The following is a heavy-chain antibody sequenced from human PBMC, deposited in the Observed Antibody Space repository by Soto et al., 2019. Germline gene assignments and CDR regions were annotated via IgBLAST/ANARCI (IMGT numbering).Heavy chain of an antibody. D-gene: IGHD3-9*01. V-gene: IGHV1-18*01. Sequence: QIQLVQSGGDVKTPGASVKVSCTTSRYTFTSHEIAWVRQAPGQGLEWMGWISTFNGKTDYAQKFQGRVTMTADTITSTVHMELRSLRSDDTAVYYCARLLTEGATFREDAFDLWGPGTKVTVSS. CDR3: ARLLTEGATFREDAFDL. CDR2: ISTFNGKT. J-gene: IGHJ3*01. CDR1: RYTFTSHE.